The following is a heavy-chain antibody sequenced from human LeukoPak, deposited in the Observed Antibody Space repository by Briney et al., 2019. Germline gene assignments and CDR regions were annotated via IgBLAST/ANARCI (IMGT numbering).Heavy chain of an antibody. Sequence: PSETLSLTCTVSGGSISSYYWSWIRQPPGKGLEWIGYIYYSGSTNYNPSLKSRVTISVDTSKNQFSLKLSSVTAADTAVYYCARVRSIAVAEEAFDIWGQGTMVTVSS. J-gene: IGHJ3*02. CDR3: ARVRSIAVAEEAFDI. CDR1: GGSISSYY. CDR2: IYYSGST. V-gene: IGHV4-59*01. D-gene: IGHD6-19*01.